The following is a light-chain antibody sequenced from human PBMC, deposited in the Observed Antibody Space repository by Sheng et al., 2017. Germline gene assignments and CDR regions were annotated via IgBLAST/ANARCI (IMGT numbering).Light chain of an antibody. CDR1: SSDVDDYKY. CDR2: DVT. V-gene: IGLV2-14*03. Sequence: QSALTQPASVSGSPGQSITLSCTGTSSDVDDYKYVSWYQQHPGRAPKLMIYDVTSRPSGVSNRFSGSKSGNTASLTISGLQAEDEADYYCSSYTSSSTYVFGTGTKVTVL. J-gene: IGLJ1*01. CDR3: SSYTSSSTYV.